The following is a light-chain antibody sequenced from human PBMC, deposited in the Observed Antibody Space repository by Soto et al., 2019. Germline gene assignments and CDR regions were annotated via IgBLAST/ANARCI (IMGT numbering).Light chain of an antibody. Sequence: DIVMTQSPLSLRVTPGEPASISRRSSESLLHTNGNNYLDWYLQKPGQSPQLLIYFGSTRASGVPDRSSGSGSDTDFTLTISRVEAEDVGVYYCMQALQTRWTFGQGTKVDIK. CDR2: FGS. CDR1: ESLLHTNGNNY. CDR3: MQALQTRWT. V-gene: IGKV2-28*01. J-gene: IGKJ1*01.